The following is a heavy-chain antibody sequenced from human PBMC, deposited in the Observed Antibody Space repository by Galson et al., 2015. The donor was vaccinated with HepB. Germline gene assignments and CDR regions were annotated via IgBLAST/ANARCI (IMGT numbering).Heavy chain of an antibody. Sequence: SVKVSCKASGYTFTGYYMHWVRQAPGQGLEWMGRINPNSGGTNYAQKFQGRVTMTRDTSISTAYMELSRLRSDDTAVYYCARVRVLPRGAHYYYYYMDVWGKGTTVTVSS. CDR2: INPNSGGT. CDR3: ARVRVLPRGAHYYYYYMDV. V-gene: IGHV1-2*06. D-gene: IGHD3-10*01. J-gene: IGHJ6*03. CDR1: GYTFTGYY.